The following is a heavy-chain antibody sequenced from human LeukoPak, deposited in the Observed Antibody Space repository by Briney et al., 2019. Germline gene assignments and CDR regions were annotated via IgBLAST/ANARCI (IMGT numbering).Heavy chain of an antibody. D-gene: IGHD4-17*01. CDR2: ISAYNGNT. Sequence: ASVKVSCKASGYTFTSYGISWVRQAPGQGLEWMGWISAYNGNTNYAQKLQGRVTMTTDTSTSTAYMELRSLRSDDTAVYYFARDHESMTTVTPLDYWGQGTLVTVSS. V-gene: IGHV1-18*01. J-gene: IGHJ4*02. CDR1: GYTFTSYG. CDR3: ARDHESMTTVTPLDY.